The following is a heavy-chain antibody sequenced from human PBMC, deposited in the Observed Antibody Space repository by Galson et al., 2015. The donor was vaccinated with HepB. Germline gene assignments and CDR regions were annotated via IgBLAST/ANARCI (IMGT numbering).Heavy chain of an antibody. D-gene: IGHD6-19*01. Sequence: SLRLSCAASGFTFSSYAMSWIRQAPGKGLEWVSAFSGMGSRTYYADSVKGRFTISRDNSKDTLYLQMNNLRVEDTATYYCAKDLTVAGTPTWYSYDYWGQGTLVTVSS. CDR1: GFTFSSYA. J-gene: IGHJ4*02. V-gene: IGHV3-23*01. CDR2: FSGMGSRT. CDR3: AKDLTVAGTPTWYSYDY.